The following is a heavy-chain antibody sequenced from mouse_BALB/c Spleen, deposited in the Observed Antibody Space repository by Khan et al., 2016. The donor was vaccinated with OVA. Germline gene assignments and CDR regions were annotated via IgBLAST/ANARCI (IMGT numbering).Heavy chain of an antibody. CDR2: ISYSGST. CDR1: GYSITSGYG. Sequence: EVQLQESGPGLVKPSQSLSLTCTVTGYSITSGYGWNWIRQFPGNKLEWMGDISYSGSTNYNSSLKSRIYITRESSKNQFFLQLNSVTTKNTATYYWARTARIKYWGQGTTLTVSS. V-gene: IGHV3-2*02. CDR3: ARTARIKY. D-gene: IGHD1-2*01. J-gene: IGHJ2*01.